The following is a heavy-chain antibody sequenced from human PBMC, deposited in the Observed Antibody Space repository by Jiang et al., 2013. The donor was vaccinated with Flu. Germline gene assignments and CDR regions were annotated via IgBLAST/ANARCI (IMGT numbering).Heavy chain of an antibody. CDR1: GFSLSTSGVG. D-gene: IGHD6-19*01. CDR2: IYWDHDK. J-gene: IGHJ5*02. V-gene: IGHV2-5*02. CDR3: AYREWSTSGWFGNWFDP. Sequence: KPTQTLTLTCTVSGFSLSTSGVGVGWIRQSPGKALEWLALIYWDHDKRYSPSLKSRLTITKDTSKDQVVLTMTNMDPVDTGTYYCAYREWSTSGWFGNWFDPWGQGTLVTVSS.